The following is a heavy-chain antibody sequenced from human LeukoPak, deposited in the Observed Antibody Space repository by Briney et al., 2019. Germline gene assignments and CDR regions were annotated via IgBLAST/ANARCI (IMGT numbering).Heavy chain of an antibody. CDR3: ARDTAMVTAVDYYGMDV. CDR1: GFTFSSYW. V-gene: IGHV3-74*01. Sequence: GSLRLSCAASGFTFSSYWMHWVRQAPGKGLVWVSRINSDGSSTSHADSVKGRFTISRDNAKNSLYLQMNSLRAEDTAVYYCARDTAMVTAVDYYGMDVWGQGTTVTVSS. J-gene: IGHJ6*02. CDR2: INSDGSST. D-gene: IGHD5-18*01.